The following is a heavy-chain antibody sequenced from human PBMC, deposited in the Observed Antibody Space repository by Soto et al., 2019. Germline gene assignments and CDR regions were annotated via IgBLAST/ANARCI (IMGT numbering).Heavy chain of an antibody. CDR2: IYWDDNK. CDR3: AHISYHYDSSGYSDFEY. Sequence: SGPTLVNPTQTLTLTCTFSGFSLTTSGVGVAWIRQPPGKALEWLALIYWDDNKRYSPSLKRRLTITKDTSKNQVVLTMTNMDPVDTATYYCAHISYHYDSSGYSDFEYWGQGTLVTVSS. CDR1: GFSLTTSGVG. J-gene: IGHJ4*02. V-gene: IGHV2-5*02. D-gene: IGHD3-22*01.